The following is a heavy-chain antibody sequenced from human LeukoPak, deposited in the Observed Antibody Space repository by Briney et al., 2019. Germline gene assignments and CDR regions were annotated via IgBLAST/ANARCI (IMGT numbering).Heavy chain of an antibody. CDR2: ISSSSNTM. D-gene: IGHD1-14*01. CDR3: ARDDPGGEPNYFDY. V-gene: IGHV3-48*04. CDR1: GFTFSTYS. J-gene: IGHJ4*02. Sequence: GGSLRLSCAASGFTFSTYSMNWVRHARGKGLEWISYISSSSNTMYYADSVKSRFTISRDNAKNSLYLQMNSLRAADTAVYYCARDDPGGEPNYFDYWGQGTLVTVSS.